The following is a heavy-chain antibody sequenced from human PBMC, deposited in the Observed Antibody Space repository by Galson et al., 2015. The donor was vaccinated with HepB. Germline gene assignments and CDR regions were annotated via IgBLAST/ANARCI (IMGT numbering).Heavy chain of an antibody. CDR3: AKDIPAIAVAGEADAQTFDY. V-gene: IGHV3-43*01. CDR2: ISWDGGST. J-gene: IGHJ4*02. D-gene: IGHD6-19*01. CDR1: GFTFDDYT. Sequence: SLRLSCAASGFTFDDYTMHWVRQAPGKGLEWVSLISWDGGSTYYADSVKGRFTISRDNSKNSLYLQMNSLRTEDTALYYCAKDIPAIAVAGEADAQTFDYWGQGTLVTVSS.